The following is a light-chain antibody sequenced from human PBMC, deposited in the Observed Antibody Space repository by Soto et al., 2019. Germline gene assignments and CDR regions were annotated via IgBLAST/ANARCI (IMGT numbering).Light chain of an antibody. Sequence: ETVLTQSPATLSLSPGETATLSCRASQSVDIYVAWYQQKPGQAPRLLIWDASNRATGIPARFSGSGSGTDSTLTISSLEPEDFAVYYCQQRKYWPPLTFGQGTRLEI. CDR3: QQRKYWPPLT. V-gene: IGKV3-11*01. CDR1: QSVDIY. CDR2: DAS. J-gene: IGKJ5*01.